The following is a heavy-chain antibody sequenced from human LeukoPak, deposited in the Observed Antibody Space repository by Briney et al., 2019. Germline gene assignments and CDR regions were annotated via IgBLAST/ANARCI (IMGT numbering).Heavy chain of an antibody. D-gene: IGHD6-13*01. Sequence: GGSLRLSCAASGFTLDDYAMHWVRQAPGKGLEWVSGISWNSGSIGYADSVKGRFTISRDNAKNSLYLQMNSLRAEDTALYYCAKDIGAAAGTFDYWGQGTLVTVSS. V-gene: IGHV3-9*01. CDR1: GFTLDDYA. CDR2: ISWNSGSI. J-gene: IGHJ4*02. CDR3: AKDIGAAAGTFDY.